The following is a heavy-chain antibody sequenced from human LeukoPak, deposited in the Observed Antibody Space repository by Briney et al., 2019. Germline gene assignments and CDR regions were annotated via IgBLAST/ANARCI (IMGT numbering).Heavy chain of an antibody. CDR2: INPSGGST. CDR1: GYTFTSYY. D-gene: IGHD3-22*01. V-gene: IGHV1-46*01. CDR3: ARRPRYYYDSSGPGHAFDI. Sequence: GASVKVSCKASGYTFTSYYMHWVRQAPGQGLEWMGIINPSGGSTSYAQKFQGRVTMTRDTSTSTVYMELSSLRSEDTAVYYCARRPRYYYDSSGPGHAFDIWGQGTMVTVSS. J-gene: IGHJ3*02.